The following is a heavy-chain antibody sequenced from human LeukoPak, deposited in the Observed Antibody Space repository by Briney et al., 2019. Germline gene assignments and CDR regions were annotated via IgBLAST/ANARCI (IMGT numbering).Heavy chain of an antibody. V-gene: IGHV3-30*02. D-gene: IGHD3-10*01. Sequence: PGGALRLSCAASGFTFSRYGMHWVRQAPGKGLEWVAFIRYDGSNKYYADSVKGRFTISRDNSKNTLYLQMNSLRAEDTAVYYCARLWFGEGSFDWFDPWGQGTLVTVSS. CDR3: ARLWFGEGSFDWFDP. CDR1: GFTFSRYG. J-gene: IGHJ5*02. CDR2: IRYDGSNK.